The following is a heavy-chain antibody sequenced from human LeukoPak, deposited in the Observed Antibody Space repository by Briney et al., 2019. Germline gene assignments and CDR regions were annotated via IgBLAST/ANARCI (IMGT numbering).Heavy chain of an antibody. Sequence: GGSLRLSCAASGFTFSDYYMSWIRQAPGKGLEWVSYISSSSSYTNYADSAKGRFTISRDNAKNSLYLQMNSLRAEDTAVYYCAARRGLVHFDYWGQGTLVTVSS. CDR2: ISSSSSYT. D-gene: IGHD3-10*01. V-gene: IGHV3-11*06. J-gene: IGHJ4*02. CDR3: AARRGLVHFDY. CDR1: GFTFSDYY.